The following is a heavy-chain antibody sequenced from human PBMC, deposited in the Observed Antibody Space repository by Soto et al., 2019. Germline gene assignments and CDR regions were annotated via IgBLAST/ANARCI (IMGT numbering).Heavy chain of an antibody. CDR1: GAPISGGDYH. CDR3: ARGSAAERYFDL. D-gene: IGHD6-13*01. J-gene: IGHJ2*01. CDR2: IFPSGAT. V-gene: IGHV4-30-4*01. Sequence: QVQLQESGPGLVKPSQTLSLMCTVSGAPISGGDYHWSWIRQPPGPGLEWIGYIFPSGATHYNSSLGSRITMSVETSKSHFALKLTSVTAADTAVYFCARGSAAERYFDLLGRGTLVAVSS.